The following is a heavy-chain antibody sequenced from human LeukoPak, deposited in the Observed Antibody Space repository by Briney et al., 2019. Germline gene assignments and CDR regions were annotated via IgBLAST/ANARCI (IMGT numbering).Heavy chain of an antibody. CDR3: ARRIAFGYMDV. CDR1: GGSISSYY. D-gene: IGHD3-3*02. J-gene: IGHJ6*03. V-gene: IGHV4-59*01. Sequence: SETLSLTCTVSGGSISSYYWSWIRQPPGKGLEWIGYIYYSGSTNYNPSLKSRVTISVDTSKNQFSLKLSYVTAADTAVYYCARRIAFGYMDVWGKGTTVTVSS. CDR2: IYYSGST.